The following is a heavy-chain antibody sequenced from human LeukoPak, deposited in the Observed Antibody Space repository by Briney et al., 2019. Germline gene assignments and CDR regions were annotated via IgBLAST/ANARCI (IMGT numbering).Heavy chain of an antibody. CDR1: GFTVSSNY. J-gene: IGHJ6*02. CDR2: IKQDGSEK. D-gene: IGHD4-23*01. Sequence: GGSLRLSCAASGFTVSSNYMSWVRQAPGKGLEWVANIKQDGSEKYYVDSVKGRFTISRDNAKNSLYLQMNSLRAEDTAVYYCARDRSSTVVIPYYYYGMDVWGQGTTVTVSS. CDR3: ARDRSSTVVIPYYYYGMDV. V-gene: IGHV3-7*03.